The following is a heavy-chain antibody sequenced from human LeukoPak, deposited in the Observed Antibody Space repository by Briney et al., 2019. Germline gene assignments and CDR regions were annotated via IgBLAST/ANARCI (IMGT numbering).Heavy chain of an antibody. J-gene: IGHJ4*02. CDR1: GDTVSSNSGT. CDR2: TYYRSTWYN. CDR3: ARGSSSSSWYFDY. D-gene: IGHD6-13*01. V-gene: IGHV6-1*01. Sequence: SQTPSLTCAISGDTVSSNSGTWTWIRQSPSRGLEWLGRTYYRSTWYNDYAVSVKSRITINPDTSKNQFSLQLKSVIPDDTAVYYCARGSSSSSWYFDYWGQGTLVTVSS.